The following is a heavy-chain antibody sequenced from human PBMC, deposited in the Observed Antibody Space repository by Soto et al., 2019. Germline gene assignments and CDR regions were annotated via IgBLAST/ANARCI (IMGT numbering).Heavy chain of an antibody. CDR3: AKDHCSSTSCYAFDY. D-gene: IGHD2-2*01. CDR2: ISGSGGST. J-gene: IGHJ4*02. Sequence: EVQLLESGGGLVQPGGSLRLSCAASGFTFSSYAMSWVRQAPGKGLEWVSAISGSGGSTYYADSVKGRFTISRDNSQNTLYLQMNSLRAEDTAVYYCAKDHCSSTSCYAFDYWGQGTLVTVSS. CDR1: GFTFSSYA. V-gene: IGHV3-23*01.